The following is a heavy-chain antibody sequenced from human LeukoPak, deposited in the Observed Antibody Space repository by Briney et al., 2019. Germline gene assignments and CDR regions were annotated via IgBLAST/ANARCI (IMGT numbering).Heavy chain of an antibody. Sequence: GGSLRLSCAASGFTFSNHDMNWVRQAPGKGLEWVSNINGAATSTSYADSVKGRFTISRDNSKNTLYLQMNSLRAEDTAVYYCARDLRGYDWGQGTLVTVSS. CDR2: INGAATST. CDR1: GFTFSNHD. V-gene: IGHV3-23*01. D-gene: IGHD6-13*01. J-gene: IGHJ4*02. CDR3: ARDLRGYD.